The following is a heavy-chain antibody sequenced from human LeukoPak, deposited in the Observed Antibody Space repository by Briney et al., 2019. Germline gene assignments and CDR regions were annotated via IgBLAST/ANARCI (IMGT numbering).Heavy chain of an antibody. CDR3: ARGLNRNDYGDYGY. CDR2: IYYSGST. J-gene: IGHJ4*02. D-gene: IGHD4-17*01. V-gene: IGHV4-61*08. CDR1: GGSISSGGYY. Sequence: SETLSLTCTVSGGSISSGGYYWSWIRQHPGKGLEWIGYIYYSGSTNYNPSLKSRVTISVDTSKNQFSLKLSSVTAADTAVCYCARGLNRNDYGDYGYWGQGTLVTVSS.